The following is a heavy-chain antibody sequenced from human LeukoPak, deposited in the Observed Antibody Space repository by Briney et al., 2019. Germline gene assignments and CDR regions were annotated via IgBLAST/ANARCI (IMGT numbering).Heavy chain of an antibody. D-gene: IGHD2-15*01. CDR1: GFTFSSYW. J-gene: IGHJ4*02. CDR2: IKQDGSEK. V-gene: IGHV3-7*01. CDR3: ARDLEEYCSGGSCSLFDY. Sequence: GGSLRLSCAASGFTFSSYWMSWVRQAPGKGLEWVANIKQDGSEKYYVDSVKGQFTISRDNAKNSLYLQMNSLRAEDTAVYYCARDLEEYCSGGSCSLFDYWGQGTLVTVSS.